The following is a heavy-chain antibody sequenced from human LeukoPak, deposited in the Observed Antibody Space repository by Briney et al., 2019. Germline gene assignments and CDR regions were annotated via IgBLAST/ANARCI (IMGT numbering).Heavy chain of an antibody. D-gene: IGHD3-10*01. CDR1: GFTFSSYS. CDR3: ARVVYNYYCMDV. J-gene: IGHJ6*03. V-gene: IGHV3-21*01. CDR2: ISSSSSYI. Sequence: PGGSLRLSCAASGFTFSSYSMNWVRQAPGKGLEWVSSISSSSSYIYYADSVKGRFTISRDNAKNSLYLQMNSLRAEDTAVYYCARVVYNYYCMDVWGKGTTVTVSS.